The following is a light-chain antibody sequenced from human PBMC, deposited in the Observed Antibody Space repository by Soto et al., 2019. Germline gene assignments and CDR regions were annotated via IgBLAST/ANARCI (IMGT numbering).Light chain of an antibody. J-gene: IGKJ2*01. V-gene: IGKV1-9*01. CDR2: ASS. CDR1: QAMSSS. Sequence: DIQLTQSPSFLSASVGDRVTITCRASQAMSSSLAWYQQKPAQAPKLLIYASSTLQSGVPSRFSGSGSVTEFTLTISSLQPEDFATYYCQQLNPFSRTFGPGTKLEI. CDR3: QQLNPFSRT.